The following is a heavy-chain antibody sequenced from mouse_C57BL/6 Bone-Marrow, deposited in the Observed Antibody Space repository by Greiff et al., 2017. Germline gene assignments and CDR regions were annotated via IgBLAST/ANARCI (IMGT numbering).Heavy chain of an antibody. V-gene: IGHV1-59*01. J-gene: IGHJ4*01. CDR1: GYTFTSYW. D-gene: IGHD1-1*01. CDR2: IDPSDSYT. CDR3: ARPSITTVGMDY. Sequence: VQLQQPGAELVRPGTSVKLSCKASGYTFTSYWMHWVKQRPGQGLEWIGVIDPSDSYTNYNQKFKGKATLTVDTSSSTAYMQLSSLTSEDSAVYYCARPSITTVGMDYWGQGTSVTVSS.